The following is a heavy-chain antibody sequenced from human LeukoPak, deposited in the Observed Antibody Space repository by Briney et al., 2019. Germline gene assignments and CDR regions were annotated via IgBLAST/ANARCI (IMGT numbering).Heavy chain of an antibody. D-gene: IGHD4-17*01. CDR2: IYYRGST. CDR3: ARLTTVTTYRAFDI. V-gene: IGHV4-59*01. CDR1: GDSISSYY. Sequence: PSETLSLTCTVSGDSISSYYWSWIRQPPGKGLEGGGYIYYRGSTNYNPSLKSRVNISVDTSKNQFSLKLSSVTAADTAVYYGARLTTVTTYRAFDIWGQGTMVTVSS. J-gene: IGHJ3*02.